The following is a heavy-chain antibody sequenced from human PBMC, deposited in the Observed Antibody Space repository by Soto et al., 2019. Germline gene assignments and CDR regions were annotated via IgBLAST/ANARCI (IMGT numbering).Heavy chain of an antibody. Sequence: EVQLLESGGGLVQPGGSLRLSCAASGFTFSSYAMSWVRQAPGKGLEWVSAISGSGGSTYYADSVKGRFTISRDNSKNTLYLQMNSLRAEDTAVYYCAKDLWMGIAAAGGFDYWGQGTLVTVSS. V-gene: IGHV3-23*01. CDR3: AKDLWMGIAAAGGFDY. CDR1: GFTFSSYA. D-gene: IGHD6-13*01. J-gene: IGHJ4*02. CDR2: ISGSGGST.